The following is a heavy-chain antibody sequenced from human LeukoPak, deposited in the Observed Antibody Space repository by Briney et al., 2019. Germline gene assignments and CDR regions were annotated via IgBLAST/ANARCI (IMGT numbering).Heavy chain of an antibody. J-gene: IGHJ4*02. Sequence: GGSLRLSCAASGFTLSGYAMTWVRQAPGKGMEWVAVISDSGAISHDAESVKGRFTISRDNSKNTLYLQMNSLRAEDTALYYCAKYISGYAPNFDYWGQGTLVTVSS. V-gene: IGHV3-23*01. CDR1: GFTLSGYA. CDR2: ISDSGAIS. D-gene: IGHD6-19*01. CDR3: AKYISGYAPNFDY.